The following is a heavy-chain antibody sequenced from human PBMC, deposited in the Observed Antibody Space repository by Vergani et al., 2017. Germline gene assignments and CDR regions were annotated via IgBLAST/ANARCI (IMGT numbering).Heavy chain of an antibody. V-gene: IGHV4-30-2*01. CDR2: IYHSGST. CDR1: GGSISSGGYS. J-gene: IGHJ3*02. CDR3: AREGSGGSGDAFDI. Sequence: QVQLQESGSGLVKPSQTLSLTCAVSGGSISSGGYSWGWIRQPPGKGLEWIGYIYHSGSTYYNPSLKSRVTISVDRSKNQFSLKLSSVTAGDTAVYYCAREGSGGSGDAFDIWGQGTMVTVSS. D-gene: IGHD2-15*01.